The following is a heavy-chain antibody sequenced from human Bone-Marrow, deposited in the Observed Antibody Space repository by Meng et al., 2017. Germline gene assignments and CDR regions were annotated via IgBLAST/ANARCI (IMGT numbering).Heavy chain of an antibody. CDR2: IYYSGST. V-gene: IGHV4-30-4*01. D-gene: IGHD3-22*01. CDR1: GDSISSGDYY. J-gene: IGHJ4*02. CDR3: ARDTYYYDSVTQPFD. Sequence: QVQLQESGPGLVKPSQTLSLTCSVSGDSISSGDYYWSWIRQPPGKGLEWIGYIYYSGSTSYNPSLKSRVSISADTSKNQFSLKLSSVTAADTAVYYCARDTYYYDSVTQPFDWGQGTLVTVSS.